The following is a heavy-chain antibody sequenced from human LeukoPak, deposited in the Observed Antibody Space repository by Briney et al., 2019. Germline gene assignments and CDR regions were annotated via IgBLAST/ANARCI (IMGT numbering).Heavy chain of an antibody. Sequence: SETLSLTCTVSGGSISSYYWSWIRQPPGKGLEWIGYIYTSGSTNYNPSLKSRVTISVDTSKNQFSLKLSSVTAADTAVYYCARHKRTPFYYYYMDVWGKGTTVTVSS. CDR3: ARHKRTPFYYYYMDV. V-gene: IGHV4-4*09. CDR1: GGSISSYY. J-gene: IGHJ6*03. CDR2: IYTSGST.